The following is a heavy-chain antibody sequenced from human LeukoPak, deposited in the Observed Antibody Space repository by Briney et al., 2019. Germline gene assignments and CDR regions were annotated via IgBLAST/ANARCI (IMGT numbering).Heavy chain of an antibody. J-gene: IGHJ2*01. V-gene: IGHV3-9*01. D-gene: IGHD5-18*01. CDR1: GFTFDDYA. Sequence: PGRSLRLSCGGSGFTFDDYAMHWVRQVPRKGLEWVSCVSWNSGAIDYAESVKGRFTISRDNAKNSLYLQMNSLRTEDTALYFCARDRAYSYGYTYFDLWGRGTLVTVSS. CDR3: ARDRAYSYGYTYFDL. CDR2: VSWNSGAI.